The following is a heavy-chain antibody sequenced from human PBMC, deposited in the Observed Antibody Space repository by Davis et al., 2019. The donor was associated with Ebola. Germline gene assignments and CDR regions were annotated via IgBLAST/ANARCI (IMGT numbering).Heavy chain of an antibody. CDR2: IYSGGST. J-gene: IGHJ3*02. CDR1: GFTFSSYG. CDR3: ARPKRGRAFDI. Sequence: GESLKISCAASGFTFSSYGMHWVRQAPGKGLEWVSVIYSGGSTYYADSVKGRFTISRDNSKNTLYLQMNSLRAEDTAVYYCARPKRGRAFDIWGQGTMVTVSS. V-gene: IGHV3-NL1*01.